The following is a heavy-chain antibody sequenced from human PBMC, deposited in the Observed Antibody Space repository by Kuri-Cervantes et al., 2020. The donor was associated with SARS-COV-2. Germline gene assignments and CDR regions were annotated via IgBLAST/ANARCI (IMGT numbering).Heavy chain of an antibody. J-gene: IGHJ4*02. D-gene: IGHD1-1*01. V-gene: IGHV2-70*11. CDR3: ARINFNVRTTDY. CDR2: IDGDGDT. Sequence: SWVRQPPGRALEWLARIDGDGDTYYRPSLRARLSISKDTSKNQVVLIMTNLDAVDTGTYYCARINFNVRTTDYWGRGTLVTVSS.